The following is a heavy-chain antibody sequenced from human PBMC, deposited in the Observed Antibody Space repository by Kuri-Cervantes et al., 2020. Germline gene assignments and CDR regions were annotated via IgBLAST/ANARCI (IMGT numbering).Heavy chain of an antibody. CDR1: GYTFTSYD. D-gene: IGHD2-2*01. CDR2: MNPNSGNT. Sequence: ASVKVSCKASGYTFTSYDINWVRQATGQGLEWMGWMNPNSGNTGYAQKFQGRVTMTRNTSISTAYMELSSLRSEDTAVYYCARVPAAKVWTVGDYYGMYVWGQGTTVTVSS. V-gene: IGHV1-8*01. J-gene: IGHJ6*02. CDR3: ARVPAAKVWTVGDYYGMYV.